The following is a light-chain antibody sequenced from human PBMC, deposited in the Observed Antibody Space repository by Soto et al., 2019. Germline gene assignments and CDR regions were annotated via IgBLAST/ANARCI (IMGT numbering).Light chain of an antibody. V-gene: IGKV3-11*01. CDR3: QQRSNWPGYI. CDR1: QSVSSY. Sequence: EIVLTQSPATLSLSPGERATLSCRASQSVSSYLAWYQQKPGQAPRLLIYDASNRATGIPARFSGSGSGTDFTLTISSLEPEDFAVYYCQQRSNWPGYIFGQGTKLEIK. J-gene: IGKJ2*01. CDR2: DAS.